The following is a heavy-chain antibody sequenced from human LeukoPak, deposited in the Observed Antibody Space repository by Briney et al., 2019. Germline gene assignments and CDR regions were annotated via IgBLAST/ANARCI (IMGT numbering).Heavy chain of an antibody. CDR1: GFTFSSYS. Sequence: AGGSLRLSCAASGFTFSSYSMNWVRQAPGEGLEWVSYISSSSSTIYYADSVKGRFTISRDNAKNSLYLQMNSLRAEDTAVYYCESFGTTAYWGQGTLVTVSS. CDR2: ISSSSSTI. V-gene: IGHV3-48*01. CDR3: ESFGTTAY. J-gene: IGHJ4*02. D-gene: IGHD1-7*01.